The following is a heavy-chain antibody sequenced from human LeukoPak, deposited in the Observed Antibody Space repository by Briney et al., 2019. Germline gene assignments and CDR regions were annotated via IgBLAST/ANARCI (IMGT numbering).Heavy chain of an antibody. CDR3: ARGGFYGPSRGGYNPFDY. Sequence: PSETLSLTCTVSGGSISSGSYYWSWIRQPAGKGLEWIGRIYTSGSTNYNPSLKSRVTMSVDTSKNQFSLKLSSVTAADTAVYYCARGGFYGPSRGGYNPFDYWGQGTLVTVSS. V-gene: IGHV4-61*02. D-gene: IGHD5-24*01. J-gene: IGHJ4*02. CDR2: IYTSGST. CDR1: GGSISSGSYY.